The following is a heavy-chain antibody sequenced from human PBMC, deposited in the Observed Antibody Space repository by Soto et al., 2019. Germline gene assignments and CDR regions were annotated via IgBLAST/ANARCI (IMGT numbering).Heavy chain of an antibody. CDR2: IYWDDDK. CDR1: GFSLSNSGVA. Sequence: QITLKESGPTLVKPTQTLTLTCTFSGFSLSNSGVAVGWIRQPPGKALEWLALIYWDDDKRYSPSMKGRLTITRDSAKNQVVLIMTNMDPEDTATYYCAHRLTATACDIWGQGTMVTFSS. D-gene: IGHD2-21*02. J-gene: IGHJ3*02. CDR3: AHRLTATACDI. V-gene: IGHV2-5*02.